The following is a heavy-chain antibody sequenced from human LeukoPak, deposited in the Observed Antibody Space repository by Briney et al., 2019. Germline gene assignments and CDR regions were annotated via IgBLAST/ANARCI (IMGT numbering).Heavy chain of an antibody. J-gene: IGHJ4*02. D-gene: IGHD3-16*01. V-gene: IGHV3-23*01. Sequence: GGSLSLSCAASGFTVSIYAMTWVRQAPGKGLGWVSTISDSGGNTYYADSVAGPFTISTGNSRNSLYLQMNSQRADGTSIYFCARGGFLGPDFWGQGPLDSVFS. CDR1: GFTVSIYA. CDR2: ISDSGGNT. CDR3: ARGGFLGPDF.